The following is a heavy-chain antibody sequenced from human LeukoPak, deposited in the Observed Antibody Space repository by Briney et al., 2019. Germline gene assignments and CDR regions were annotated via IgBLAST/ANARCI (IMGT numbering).Heavy chain of an antibody. D-gene: IGHD3-10*01. J-gene: IGHJ5*02. CDR2: IRYEGSSK. V-gene: IGHV3-30*02. Sequence: QAGGSLRLSCAASGFTFSSYGMHWVRQAPDKGLEWVAFIRYEGSSKYYADSVKGRFTISRDNSKNTLYLQMDSLRPEDTAVYYCAKDLMRDRWFGESWGQGTQVTVSS. CDR3: AKDLMRDRWFGES. CDR1: GFTFSSYG.